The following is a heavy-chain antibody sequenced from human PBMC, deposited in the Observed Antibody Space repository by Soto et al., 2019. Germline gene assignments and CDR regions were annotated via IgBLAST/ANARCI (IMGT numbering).Heavy chain of an antibody. Sequence: GGSLSLSCAASGFTFSSYWMSWVRQAPGKGLEWVANIKQDGSEKYYVDSVKGRFTISRDNAKNSLYLQMNSLRAEDTAVYYCARSLGYCSGGSCYSIKTYYYMDVWGKGTTVTVSS. CDR3: ARSLGYCSGGSCYSIKTYYYMDV. V-gene: IGHV3-7*01. CDR1: GFTFSSYW. D-gene: IGHD2-15*01. J-gene: IGHJ6*03. CDR2: IKQDGSEK.